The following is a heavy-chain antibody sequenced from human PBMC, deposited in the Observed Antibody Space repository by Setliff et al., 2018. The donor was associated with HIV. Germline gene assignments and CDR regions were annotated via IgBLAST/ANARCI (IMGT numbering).Heavy chain of an antibody. CDR3: ARHKTNYDFYAFDI. D-gene: IGHD3-3*01. CDR2: IHSSGAT. Sequence: SQTLSLTCTVSGGSFSSTTYHWGWIRQPPGKGLEWIGSIHSSGATYYNTSLKSRVVMSVDSSRSRFSLKLRSVTASDTAVYYCARHKTNYDFYAFDIWGQGTMVTVSS. J-gene: IGHJ3*02. CDR1: GGSFSSTTYH. V-gene: IGHV4-39*01.